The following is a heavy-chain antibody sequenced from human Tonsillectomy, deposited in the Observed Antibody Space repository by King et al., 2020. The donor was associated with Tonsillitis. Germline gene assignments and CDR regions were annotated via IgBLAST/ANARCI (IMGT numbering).Heavy chain of an antibody. J-gene: IGHJ6*03. CDR2: IWYDGRSDGSNR. D-gene: IGHD6-13*01. V-gene: IGHV3-33*08. Sequence: VQLVESGGGVVQPGRSLRLSCAASGFTFSSYGMHWVRQAPGKGLEWVAVIWYDGRSDGSNRYYADSVKGRFTISRDNSKNTLYLQMNSLRAEDTAVYYCARVTAAAVPYYFYYMDVWGKGTTVTVSS. CDR3: ARVTAAAVPYYFYYMDV. CDR1: GFTFSSYG.